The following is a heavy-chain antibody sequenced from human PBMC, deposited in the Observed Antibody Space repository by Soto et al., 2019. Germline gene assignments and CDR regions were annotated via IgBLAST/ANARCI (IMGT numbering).Heavy chain of an antibody. D-gene: IGHD6-13*01. CDR1: GGSISSSNW. CDR3: ARARSSSPHYCDY. CDR2: IYHSGST. V-gene: IGHV4-4*02. Sequence: QVQLQESGPGLVKPSGTLSLTCAVSGGSISSSNWWSWVRQPPGKGLEWIGEIYHSGSTNYNPSLKSRVTLSVDKSQNQCSLKLSSVTAAATAVYYCARARSSSPHYCDYWGQGTLVTVSS. J-gene: IGHJ4*02.